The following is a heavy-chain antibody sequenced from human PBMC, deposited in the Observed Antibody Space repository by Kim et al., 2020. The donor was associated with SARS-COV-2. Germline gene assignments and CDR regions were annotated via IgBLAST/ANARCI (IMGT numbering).Heavy chain of an antibody. Sequence: YVDAVKGRFTRYRDNAKNSLYLQMSSRRTEDTAIYYCAALDSVQVPGGMWGQGTLVTVSS. D-gene: IGHD3-10*01. J-gene: IGHJ4*02. CDR3: AALDSVQVPGGM. V-gene: IGHV3-7*01.